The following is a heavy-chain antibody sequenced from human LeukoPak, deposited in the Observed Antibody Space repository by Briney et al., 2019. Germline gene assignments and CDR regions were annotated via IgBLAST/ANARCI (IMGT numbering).Heavy chain of an antibody. CDR2: INHSGST. Sequence: SETLSLTCAVYGGSFSGYYWSWVRQPPGKGREGSGEINHSGSTNYNPSLTSRVTISVDTSKNQFSLKLSSVTAADTAVYYCARFPGAGYYGSGSLDYWGQGTLVTVSS. J-gene: IGHJ4*02. CDR1: GGSFSGYY. CDR3: ARFPGAGYYGSGSLDY. V-gene: IGHV4-34*01. D-gene: IGHD3-10*01.